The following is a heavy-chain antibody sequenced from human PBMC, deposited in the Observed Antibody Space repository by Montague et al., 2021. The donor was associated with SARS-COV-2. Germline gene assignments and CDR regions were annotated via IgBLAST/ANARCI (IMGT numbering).Heavy chain of an antibody. CDR1: GFTFDDYA. D-gene: IGHD6-6*01. CDR2: ISLNGTIT. V-gene: IGHV3-9*01. J-gene: IGHJ3*01. Sequence: SLRLSCAASGFTFDDYAMNWVRQAPGKGLEWVSGISLNGTITVYADSVKGRFTISRDNTNNSLYLQMNSLRPEDTALYYCTKDTRPPAHASDFWGQGTMVTVSS. CDR3: TKDTRPPAHASDF.